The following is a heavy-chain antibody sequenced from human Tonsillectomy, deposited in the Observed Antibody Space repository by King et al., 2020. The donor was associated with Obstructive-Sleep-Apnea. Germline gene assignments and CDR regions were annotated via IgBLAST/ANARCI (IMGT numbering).Heavy chain of an antibody. Sequence: VQLVESGAEVKKPGASVKVSCKASGYTFTSYGISWVRQAPVQGLEWMGWISAYNGNSNYAQKFQGSVTMTTDTSTSTAYMELRSLRSDDTAVYYCARDTPGDYLRAFDIWGQGTMVTVSS. CDR1: GYTFTSYG. CDR2: ISAYNGNS. D-gene: IGHD4-17*01. J-gene: IGHJ3*02. V-gene: IGHV1-18*04. CDR3: ARDTPGDYLRAFDI.